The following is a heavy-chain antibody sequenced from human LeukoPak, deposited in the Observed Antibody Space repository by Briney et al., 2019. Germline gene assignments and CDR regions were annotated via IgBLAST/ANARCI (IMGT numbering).Heavy chain of an antibody. D-gene: IGHD1-1*01. CDR1: GFPFSAYS. CDR3: ARDHNYAFDN. CDR2: IGISSGNT. Sequence: GGSLRLSCAASGFPFSAYSMNWDRQAPGKGLEWISYIGISSGNTKYADSVKGRFTISGDNAKNSLYLQMNSLRVEDTAVYYCARDHNYAFDNWGQGTLVTVSS. V-gene: IGHV3-11*06. J-gene: IGHJ4*02.